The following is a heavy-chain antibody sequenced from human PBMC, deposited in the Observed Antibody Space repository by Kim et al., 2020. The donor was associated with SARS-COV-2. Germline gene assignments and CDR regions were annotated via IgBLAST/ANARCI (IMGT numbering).Heavy chain of an antibody. J-gene: IGHJ4*02. Sequence: SETLSLTCTVSGGSISSYYWSWIRQPPGKGLEWIGYIYYSESTNYNPSLKGRVTISVDTSKNQFSLKLSSVTAADTAVYYCARGVPYSSSWYWDYFDYWGQGTLVTVSS. CDR1: GGSISSYY. CDR2: IYYSEST. V-gene: IGHV4-59*13. D-gene: IGHD6-13*01. CDR3: ARGVPYSSSWYWDYFDY.